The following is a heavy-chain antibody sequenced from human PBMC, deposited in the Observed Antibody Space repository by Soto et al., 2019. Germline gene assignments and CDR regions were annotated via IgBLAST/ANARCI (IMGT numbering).Heavy chain of an antibody. CDR1: GFTFSSYS. CDR2: ISSSSSYI. Sequence: GGSLRLSCAASGFTFSSYSMNWVRQAPGKGLEWVSSISSSSSYIYYADSVKGRFTIFRDNAKDSLYLQRNSLRAEDTAVYYCARGASCSSTSCYEYYYYYYYMDVWGKGTTVTVSS. D-gene: IGHD2-2*01. CDR3: ARGASCSSTSCYEYYYYYYYMDV. V-gene: IGHV3-21*01. J-gene: IGHJ6*03.